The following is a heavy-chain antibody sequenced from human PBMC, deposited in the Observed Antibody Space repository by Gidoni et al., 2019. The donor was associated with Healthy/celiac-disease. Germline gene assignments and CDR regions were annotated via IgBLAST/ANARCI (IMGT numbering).Heavy chain of an antibody. CDR3: ARESRIFHYYFDY. Sequence: QVQLQESGPGLVKPSETLSLTCTVSGGSVSSGSYSWSWIRQPPGKGLEWIGYIYYSGSTNYNPSLKSRVTISVDTSKNQFSLKLSSVTAADTAVYYCARESRIFHYYFDYWGQGTLVTVSS. V-gene: IGHV4-61*01. J-gene: IGHJ4*02. D-gene: IGHD3-9*01. CDR2: IYYSGST. CDR1: GGSVSSGSYS.